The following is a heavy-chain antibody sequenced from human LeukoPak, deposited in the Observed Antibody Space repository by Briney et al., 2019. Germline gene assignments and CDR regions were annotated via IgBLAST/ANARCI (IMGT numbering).Heavy chain of an antibody. CDR2: IYSGGST. J-gene: IGHJ4*02. CDR1: GFTVRNNY. CDR3: ARTPEHYDILTGYYTPYYFDY. V-gene: IGHV3-53*01. Sequence: GGSLRLSCAASGFTVRNNYMSWVRQAPGKGLEWVSVIYSGGSTYYADSVKGRFTISRDNSKNTLYLQMNSLRAEDTAVYYCARTPEHYDILTGYYTPYYFDYWGQGTLVTVSS. D-gene: IGHD3-9*01.